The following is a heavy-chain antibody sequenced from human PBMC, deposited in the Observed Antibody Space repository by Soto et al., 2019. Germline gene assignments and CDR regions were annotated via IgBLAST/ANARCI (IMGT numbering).Heavy chain of an antibody. CDR3: TIVRVADSALDH. V-gene: IGHV3-30*02. Sequence: GGSLRLSCVGSGFIFSNNGMHWVRQTPGKGLEWVAFMLCDGSDTFYADSVKGRFTISRDNSKNTLFLHMSNLRAEDTAMYYCTIVRVADSALDHWGQGTLVTVSS. CDR1: GFIFSNNG. CDR2: MLCDGSDT. D-gene: IGHD3-10*02. J-gene: IGHJ4*02.